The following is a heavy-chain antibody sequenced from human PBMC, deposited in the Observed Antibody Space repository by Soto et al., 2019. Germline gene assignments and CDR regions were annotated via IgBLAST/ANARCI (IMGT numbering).Heavy chain of an antibody. V-gene: IGHV4-4*07. D-gene: IGHD2-21*02. Sequence: QVLLQEPGPRLVKPSETLSLTCTVAGGSISGFYWSWVRQPAGKGLEWIGRIYSSGTTKYNPSLRNRVTMSVDTSTDQYSLKLASMTAADTAVYFCARGPFCGDDCYFDVWGQGTQVTVSS. J-gene: IGHJ4*02. CDR2: IYSSGTT. CDR3: ARGPFCGDDCYFDV. CDR1: GGSISGFY.